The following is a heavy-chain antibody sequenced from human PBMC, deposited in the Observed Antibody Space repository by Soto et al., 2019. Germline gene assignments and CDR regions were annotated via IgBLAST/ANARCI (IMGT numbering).Heavy chain of an antibody. CDR3: ARDYDYVWGSYRSVRGGNDAFDI. D-gene: IGHD3-16*02. J-gene: IGHJ3*02. Sequence: QVQLVQSGAEVKKPGSSVKVSCKASGGTFSSYAISWVRQAPGQGLEWMGGIIPIFGTANYAQKFQGRVTITAEESTSTAYMELSSLRSEDTAVYYCARDYDYVWGSYRSVRGGNDAFDIWGQGTMVTVSS. CDR2: IIPIFGTA. V-gene: IGHV1-69*01. CDR1: GGTFSSYA.